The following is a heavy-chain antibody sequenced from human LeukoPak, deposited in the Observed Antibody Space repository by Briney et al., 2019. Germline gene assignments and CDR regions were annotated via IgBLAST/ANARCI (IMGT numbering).Heavy chain of an antibody. J-gene: IGHJ5*02. V-gene: IGHV3-21*04. Sequence: GGSLRLSCAASGFTFSSYSMNWVRQAPGKGLEWVSSISSSSSYIYYADSVKGRFTISRDNAKNSLYLQMNSLRAEDTAVYYCAKKWIIAAAGFVLDPWGQGTLVTVSS. CDR1: GFTFSSYS. D-gene: IGHD6-13*01. CDR3: AKKWIIAAAGFVLDP. CDR2: ISSSSSYI.